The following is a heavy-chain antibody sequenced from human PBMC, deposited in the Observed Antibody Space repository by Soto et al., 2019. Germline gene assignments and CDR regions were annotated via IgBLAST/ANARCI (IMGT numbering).Heavy chain of an antibody. J-gene: IGHJ6*02. V-gene: IGHV4-34*01. D-gene: IGHD3-10*01. CDR1: GGSFSGYY. CDR3: ARGRGVRGSIITTYYYYSLYV. Sequence: PSETLSLTCAAYGGSFSGYYRSWIRQPPGKGLEWFGEINHSGDTNYNPSLKSRVTISVDTSKNQFSLKVPSVTAADTAVYYCARGRGVRGSIITTYYYYSLYVWGQGTTVTVSS. CDR2: INHSGDT.